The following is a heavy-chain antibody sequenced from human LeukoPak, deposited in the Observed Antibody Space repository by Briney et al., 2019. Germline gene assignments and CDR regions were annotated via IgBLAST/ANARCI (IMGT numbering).Heavy chain of an antibody. V-gene: IGHV4-34*01. J-gene: IGHJ6*03. Sequence: SETLSLTCAVYGGSFSGYYWSWIRQPPGKGLEWIGEINHSGSTNYNPSLKSRVTISVDTSKNQFSLKLSSVTAADTAVYYCARLPAFVFPGWYSSRPGGSSMDVWGKGTTVTVSS. CDR3: ARLPAFVFPGWYSSRPGGSSMDV. CDR2: INHSGST. D-gene: IGHD6-19*01. CDR1: GGSFSGYY.